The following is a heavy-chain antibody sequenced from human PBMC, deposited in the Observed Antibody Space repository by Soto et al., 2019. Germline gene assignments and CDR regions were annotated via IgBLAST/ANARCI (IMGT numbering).Heavy chain of an antibody. Sequence: GGSLRLSCAASGFTFSSYWMSWVRQAPGKGLEWVANIKQDGSQKWYLDSVKGRFTISRDNAKKSLYLQMNSLRDEDTAVYYCARNIVVEVAEVAAKTDAFDIWGQGTMVTVSS. J-gene: IGHJ3*02. CDR2: IKQDGSQK. D-gene: IGHD2-15*01. V-gene: IGHV3-7*02. CDR1: GFTFSSYW. CDR3: ARNIVVEVAEVAAKTDAFDI.